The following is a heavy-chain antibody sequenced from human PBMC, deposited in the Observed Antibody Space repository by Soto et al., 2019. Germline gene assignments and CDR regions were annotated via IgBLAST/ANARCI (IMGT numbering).Heavy chain of an antibody. Sequence: QVQLQESGPGLVKPSQTLSLTCTVSGGSISSGDYYWNWIRQPPEKGLEWIGYIYYSGSTYYNPSLKSRVTISVDTSKNQFSLKLSSVTAADTAVYYCARDSYDSSGSSGYSFDYWGQGTLVTVSS. CDR1: GGSISSGDYY. CDR3: ARDSYDSSGSSGYSFDY. CDR2: IYYSGST. V-gene: IGHV4-30-4*01. D-gene: IGHD3-22*01. J-gene: IGHJ4*02.